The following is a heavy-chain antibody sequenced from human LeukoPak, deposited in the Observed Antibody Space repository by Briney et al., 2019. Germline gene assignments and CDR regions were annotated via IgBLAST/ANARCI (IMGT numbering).Heavy chain of an antibody. CDR2: ISGSGGDT. CDR1: GFTFSSYA. V-gene: IGHV3-23*01. Sequence: PGGSLRLSCAASGFTFSSYAMSWVRQAPGKGLEWVSAISGSGGDTYYADSVKGRFTISRDNSKNTLYLQMNSLRAEDTAVYYCAKEAGPAARPILGAFDIWGQGTMVTVSS. D-gene: IGHD6-6*01. J-gene: IGHJ3*02. CDR3: AKEAGPAARPILGAFDI.